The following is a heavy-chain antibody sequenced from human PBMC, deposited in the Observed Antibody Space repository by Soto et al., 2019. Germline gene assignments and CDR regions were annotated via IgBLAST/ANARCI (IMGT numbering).Heavy chain of an antibody. CDR3: ARHSLGYCSNGVCYTFRYFDY. D-gene: IGHD2-8*01. J-gene: IGHJ4*02. Sequence: QVQLQQWGAGLLKPSETLSLTCAVYGGSFSGYYWSWIRQPPGKGLEWIGEINHSGSTNYNPSLKSRVTIAVDTSKNQFSLKLSSLTAADTAVYYCARHSLGYCSNGVCYTFRYFDYWGQGTLVTVSS. CDR1: GGSFSGYY. CDR2: INHSGST. V-gene: IGHV4-34*01.